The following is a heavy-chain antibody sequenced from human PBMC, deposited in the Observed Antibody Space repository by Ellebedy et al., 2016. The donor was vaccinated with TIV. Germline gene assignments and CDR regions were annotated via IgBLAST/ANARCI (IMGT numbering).Heavy chain of an antibody. Sequence: SETLSLXXTVSGGSIISDDYYWTWIRQPPGKGLELIGYINHSGSTYYNSSLKSRLIISVDTSKNHFSLQLSSVTASDTAVYYCGQFGPRANYAMDVWGQGTTVTVSS. V-gene: IGHV4-30-4*01. CDR3: GQFGPRANYAMDV. CDR1: GGSIISDDYY. J-gene: IGHJ6*02. CDR2: INHSGST. D-gene: IGHD3-10*01.